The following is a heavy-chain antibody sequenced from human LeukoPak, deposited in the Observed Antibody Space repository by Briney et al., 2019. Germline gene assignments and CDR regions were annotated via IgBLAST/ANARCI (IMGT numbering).Heavy chain of an antibody. CDR3: ARVFSTNYYDNRGWFDP. CDR1: GGSISSGSYY. D-gene: IGHD3-22*01. Sequence: SETLSLTCTVSGGSISSGSYYWSWIRQPAGKGLEWIGRIYTSGSTNYNPSLKSRVTISVDTSKNQFSLKLSSVTAADTAVYYCARVFSTNYYDNRGWFDPWGQGTLVTVSS. J-gene: IGHJ5*02. V-gene: IGHV4-61*02. CDR2: IYTSGST.